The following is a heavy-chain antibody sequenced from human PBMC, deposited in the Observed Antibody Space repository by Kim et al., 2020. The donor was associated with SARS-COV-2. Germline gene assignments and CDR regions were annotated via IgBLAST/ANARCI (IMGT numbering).Heavy chain of an antibody. J-gene: IGHJ4*02. CDR3: AREGIAAAGGNYFDY. Sequence: KFQGRVTITRDTSASTAYMELSSVSSEDTAVYYCAREGIAAAGGNYFDYWGQGTLVTVSS. V-gene: IGHV1-3*01. D-gene: IGHD6-13*01.